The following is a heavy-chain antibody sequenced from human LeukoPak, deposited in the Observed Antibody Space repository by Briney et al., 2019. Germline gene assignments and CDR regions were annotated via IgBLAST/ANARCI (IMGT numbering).Heavy chain of an antibody. V-gene: IGHV4-4*02. CDR2: IYHSGST. D-gene: IGHD6-13*01. CDR1: GGSISSSNW. Sequence: PSETLSLTCAVSGGSISSSNWWSWVRQPPGKGLEWIGEIYHSGSTNYNPSLKSRVTISVDKSKNQFSLKLRSVTAADTAVYYCAREGIAAAGMINWFDPWGQGTLVTVSS. CDR3: AREGIAAAGMINWFDP. J-gene: IGHJ5*02.